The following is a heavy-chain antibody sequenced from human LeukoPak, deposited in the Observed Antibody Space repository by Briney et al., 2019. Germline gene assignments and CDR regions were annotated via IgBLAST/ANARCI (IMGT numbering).Heavy chain of an antibody. CDR3: ARATYYDFWSGYYPHFDY. CDR2: ISAYNGNT. CDR1: GYTFTSYA. V-gene: IGHV1-18*01. J-gene: IGHJ4*02. Sequence: ASVKVSCKASGYTFTSYAMHWVRQAPGQRLEWMGWISAYNGNTNYAQKLQGRVTMTTDTSTSTAYMELRSLRSDDTAVYYCARATYYDFWSGYYPHFDYWGQGTLVTVSS. D-gene: IGHD3-3*01.